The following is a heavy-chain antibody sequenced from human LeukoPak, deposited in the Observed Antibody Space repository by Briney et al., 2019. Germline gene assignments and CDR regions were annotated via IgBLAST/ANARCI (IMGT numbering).Heavy chain of an antibody. CDR2: FDPEDGET. V-gene: IGHV1-24*01. CDR1: GYTLTELS. D-gene: IGHD3-10*01. CDR3: ATDQRGAGLGFVYGSGSFNGLDV. Sequence: GASVKVSCKVSGYTLTELSMHWVRQAPGKGLGWMGGFDPEDGETIYAQKFQGRVTMTEDTATDTGYMELSSLRSEDTAVYYCATDQRGAGLGFVYGSGSFNGLDVWGQGTTVTVSS. J-gene: IGHJ6*02.